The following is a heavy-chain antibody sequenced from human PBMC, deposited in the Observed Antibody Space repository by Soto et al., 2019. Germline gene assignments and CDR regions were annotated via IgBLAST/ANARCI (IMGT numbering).Heavy chain of an antibody. CDR2: IYTSGST. Sequence: PSETLSLTCNVSGDSMTKYYWSWIRQPAGKGLEWIGRIYTSGSTNYNPSLKSRVTVSIDTSNNHFSLNLKSVTAADTAVYYCARTVGAAYYFDFWGQGALVTVS. J-gene: IGHJ4*02. V-gene: IGHV4-4*07. CDR1: GDSMTKYY. CDR3: ARTVGAAYYFDF. D-gene: IGHD1-26*01.